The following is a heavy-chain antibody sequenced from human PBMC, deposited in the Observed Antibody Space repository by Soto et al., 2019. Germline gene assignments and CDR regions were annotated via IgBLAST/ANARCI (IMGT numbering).Heavy chain of an antibody. CDR1: GFTFSTHA. J-gene: IGHJ1*01. CDR2: ISGSGTGT. V-gene: IGHV3-23*01. CDR3: AKTYYDSSGSFYIHLEH. D-gene: IGHD3-22*01. Sequence: PGGSLRLSCAASGFTFSTHAMSWVRQAPGKGLEWVSGISGSGTGTHYADSVKGRFTISRDTSKNTLYLQMNSLRAEDTAVYYCAKTYYDSSGSFYIHLEHWGRGTLVTVSS.